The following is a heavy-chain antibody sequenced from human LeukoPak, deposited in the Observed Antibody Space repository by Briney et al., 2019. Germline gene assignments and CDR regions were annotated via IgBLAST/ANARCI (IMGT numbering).Heavy chain of an antibody. CDR2: INPNSGGT. J-gene: IGHJ4*02. V-gene: IGHV1-2*06. D-gene: IGHD5-24*01. Sequence: ASVKVSCKASGYTFTGYYMHWMRQAPGQGLEWMGRINPNSGGTNYAQKFQGRVTMTRDTSISTAYMELSRLRSDDTAVYYCARLGPPVEMATSCFDYWGQGTLVTVSS. CDR1: GYTFTGYY. CDR3: ARLGPPVEMATSCFDY.